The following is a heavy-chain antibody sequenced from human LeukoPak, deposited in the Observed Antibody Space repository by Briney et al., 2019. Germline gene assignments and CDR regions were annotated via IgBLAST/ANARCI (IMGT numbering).Heavy chain of an antibody. CDR3: ARGVPVVAATVLDAFDI. D-gene: IGHD2-15*01. Sequence: SETLSLTCTVSGGSISSGDYYWSWIRQPPGKGLEWIGYIYYSGSTYYNPSLKSRVTISVDTSKNQFPLKLSSVTAADTAVYYCARGVPVVAATVLDAFDIWGQGTMVTVSS. J-gene: IGHJ3*02. CDR2: IYYSGST. V-gene: IGHV4-30-4*01. CDR1: GGSISSGDYY.